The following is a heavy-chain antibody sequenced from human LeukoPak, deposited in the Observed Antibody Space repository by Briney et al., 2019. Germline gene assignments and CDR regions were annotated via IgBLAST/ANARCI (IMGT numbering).Heavy chain of an antibody. V-gene: IGHV3-13*01. J-gene: IGHJ6*02. D-gene: IGHD3-16*02. CDR3: LRDYHGMDV. Sequence: PGGSLRLSCAASGFTFDDYAMHWVRQATGKGLEWVSAIGIVGDTYYVGSVKGRFTMSRDNASNKVHLQMNSLRDGDTGFYYCLRDYHGMDVWGQGTTVIVSS. CDR1: GFTFDDYA. CDR2: IGIVGDT.